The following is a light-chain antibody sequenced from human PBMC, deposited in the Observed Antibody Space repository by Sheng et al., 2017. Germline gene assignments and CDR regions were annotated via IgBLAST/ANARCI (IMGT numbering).Light chain of an antibody. CDR2: GAF. V-gene: IGKV3-15*01. J-gene: IGKJ4*01. Sequence: EIVMTQSPATLSVFPGERATLSCRASQSVSSNLAWYQQKPGQAPRLLIYGAFTRATGIPARFSGSGSGTEFTLTISSLQSEDFAVYYCQQYNNSPPLTFGEGPRWRSN. CDR1: QSVSSN. CDR3: QQYNNSPPLT.